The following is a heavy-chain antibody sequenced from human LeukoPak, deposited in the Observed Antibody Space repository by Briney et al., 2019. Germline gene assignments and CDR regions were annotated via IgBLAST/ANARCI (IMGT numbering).Heavy chain of an antibody. Sequence: ASVGVSCGASGYTFTVHYMQGVPQAPGRGGECMGWINPNSGRTKYTQNLEGRVTMTRDTSMSRAYMELSTLRSRDTAVYYCARDTADCGGDCYQEALYVFDIWGQGTMVSVSS. CDR3: ARDTADCGGDCYQEALYVFDI. CDR1: GYTFTVHY. V-gene: IGHV1-2*02. D-gene: IGHD2-21*02. J-gene: IGHJ3*02. CDR2: INPNSGRT.